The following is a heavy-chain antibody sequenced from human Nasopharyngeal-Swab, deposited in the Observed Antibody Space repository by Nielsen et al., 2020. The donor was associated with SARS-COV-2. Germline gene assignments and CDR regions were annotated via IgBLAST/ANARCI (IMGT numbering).Heavy chain of an antibody. D-gene: IGHD2-2*01. CDR2: ISGSGGST. CDR3: AKDQDPYCSSTSCWDYFDY. Sequence: GESLKISCAASGFTFSSYWMSWVRQAPGKGLEWVSAISGSGGSTYYADSVKGRFTISRDNSKNTLYLQMNSLRAEDTAVYYCAKDQDPYCSSTSCWDYFDYWGQGTLVTVSS. V-gene: IGHV3-23*01. J-gene: IGHJ4*02. CDR1: GFTFSSYW.